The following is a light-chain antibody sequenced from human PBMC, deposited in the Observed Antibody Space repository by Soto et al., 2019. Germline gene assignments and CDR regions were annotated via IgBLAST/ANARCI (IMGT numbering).Light chain of an antibody. Sequence: IVMTQSPATLSVSPGERATLSCRASQTVSSNLAWYQQKPGQAPRLLIYGASTMATGLPARFSGSESGTEFTLTISSLQSEDFAVYYCQQYNSWPLTFGGGTKVEIK. CDR1: QTVSSN. CDR2: GAS. CDR3: QQYNSWPLT. V-gene: IGKV3-15*01. J-gene: IGKJ4*01.